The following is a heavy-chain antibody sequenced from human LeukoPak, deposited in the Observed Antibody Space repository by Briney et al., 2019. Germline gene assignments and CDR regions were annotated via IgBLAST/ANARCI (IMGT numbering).Heavy chain of an antibody. CDR2: IYYSGST. CDR1: GGSISRYY. J-gene: IGHJ6*04. Sequence: SETLSLTCAVSGGSISRYYWSWIRQPPGRGREWSGYIYYSGSTKYNPSLKSRVTMSVQTTKNQFSLKLSSVSAADTAVYYCARAYGGGDVWGEGTTVTVSS. D-gene: IGHD4-23*01. CDR3: ARAYGGGDV. V-gene: IGHV4-59*08.